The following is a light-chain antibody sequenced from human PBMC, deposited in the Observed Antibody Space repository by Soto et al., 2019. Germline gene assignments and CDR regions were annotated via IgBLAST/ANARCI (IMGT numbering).Light chain of an antibody. CDR1: QSLLYSSTYKNY. CDR3: QQYYTFPRT. CDR2: WAS. Sequence: DIVMTQSPDSLAVSLGERATINCKSSQSLLYSSTYKNYLAWYQHKSGQPPKLLIYWASSRESGVPDRFSGSGSGKDFTLTISSLEAEDVAIYYCQQYYTFPRTFGQGTKVEIK. J-gene: IGKJ1*01. V-gene: IGKV4-1*01.